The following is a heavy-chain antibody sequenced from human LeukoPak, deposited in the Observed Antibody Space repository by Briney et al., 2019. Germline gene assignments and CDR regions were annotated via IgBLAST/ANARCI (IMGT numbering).Heavy chain of an antibody. CDR2: IIPIFGTA. CDR1: GGTFSSYA. J-gene: IGHJ5*02. Sequence: ASVKVSCKASGGTFSSYAISWVRQAPGQGLEWMGGIIPIFGTANYAQKFQGRVTITADKSTSTAYMELSSLRSEDTAVYYCARLPTGKKYYYDSSGYIPSPWGQGTLVTVSS. D-gene: IGHD3-22*01. CDR3: ARLPTGKKYYYDSSGYIPSP. V-gene: IGHV1-69*06.